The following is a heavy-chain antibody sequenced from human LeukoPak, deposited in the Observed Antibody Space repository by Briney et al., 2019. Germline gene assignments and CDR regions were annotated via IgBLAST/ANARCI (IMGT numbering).Heavy chain of an antibody. V-gene: IGHV4-38-2*02. CDR2: IYQSGNT. CDR3: ARRIAVARSAFDY. CDR1: RYSIRTTYY. Sequence: SETLSLTCTVSRYSIRTTYYWGWIRQIPGKGLEWIGSIYQSGNTYYNPSLKSRVTISVDTSKNQFSLKLSSVTAADTAVYYCARRIAVARSAFDYWGQGTLVTVSS. D-gene: IGHD6-19*01. J-gene: IGHJ4*02.